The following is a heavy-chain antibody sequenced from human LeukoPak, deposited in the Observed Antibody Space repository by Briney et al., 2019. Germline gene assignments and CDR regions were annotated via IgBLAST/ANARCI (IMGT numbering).Heavy chain of an antibody. CDR1: GGSISSSSYY. D-gene: IGHD1-26*01. CDR2: IYYSGST. V-gene: IGHV4-39*07. Sequence: SETLSLTCTASGGSISSSSYYWGWFRQPPGRGLEWIGSIYYSGSTYYNPSLKSRVTISVDTSKNQFSLKLSSVTAADTAVYYCARDYRAAPFDYWGQGTLVTVSS. J-gene: IGHJ4*02. CDR3: ARDYRAAPFDY.